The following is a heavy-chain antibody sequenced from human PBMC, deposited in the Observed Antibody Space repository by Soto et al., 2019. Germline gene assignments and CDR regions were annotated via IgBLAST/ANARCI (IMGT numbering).Heavy chain of an antibody. J-gene: IGHJ4*02. CDR1: GGSISSYY. D-gene: IGHD5-12*01. V-gene: IGHV4-59*08. Sequence: PSETLSLTCTVSGGSISSYYWSWIRQPPGKGLEWIGYIYYSGSTNYNPSLKSRVTISVDTSKNQFSLKLSSVTAADTAVYYCATSDIVATSLDYWGQGTLVTVSS. CDR3: ATSDIVATSLDY. CDR2: IYYSGST.